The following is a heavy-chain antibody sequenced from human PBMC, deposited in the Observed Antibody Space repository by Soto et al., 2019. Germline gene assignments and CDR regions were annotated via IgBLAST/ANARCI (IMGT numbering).Heavy chain of an antibody. CDR3: ARGRIQLWFTYYFDY. CDR2: INHSGST. J-gene: IGHJ4*02. V-gene: IGHV4-34*01. D-gene: IGHD5-18*01. Sequence: SETLSLTCAVYGGSFSGYYWSWIRQPPGKGLEWIGEINHSGSTNYNPSLKSRVTISVDTSKNQFSLKLSSVTAADTAVYYCARGRIQLWFTYYFDYWGQGTLVTVSS. CDR1: GGSFSGYY.